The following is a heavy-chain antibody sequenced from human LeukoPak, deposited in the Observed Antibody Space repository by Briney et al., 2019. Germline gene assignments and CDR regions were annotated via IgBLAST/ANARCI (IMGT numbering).Heavy chain of an antibody. CDR2: INHSGST. D-gene: IGHD6-13*01. J-gene: IGHJ4*02. Sequence: SETLSLTCTVSGGSISSSSYYWGWIRQPPGKGLEWIGEINHSGSTNYNPSLKSRVTISVDTSKNQFSLKLSSVTAADTAVYYCARAIAAARFFDYWGQGTLVTVSS. V-gene: IGHV4-39*07. CDR1: GGSISSSSYY. CDR3: ARAIAAARFFDY.